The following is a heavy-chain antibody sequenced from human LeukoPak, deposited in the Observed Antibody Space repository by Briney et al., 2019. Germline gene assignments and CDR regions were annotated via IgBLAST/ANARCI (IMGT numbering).Heavy chain of an antibody. CDR1: GFTFSSYG. Sequence: PGGSLRLSCAASGFTFSSYGMHWVRQAPGKGLEWVAVISYDGSNKYYADSVKGRFTISRDNSKNTLYLQMNSLRAEDTAVYYCAKDVTSGSSWPETPFDYWGQGTLVTVSS. D-gene: IGHD6-13*01. V-gene: IGHV3-30*18. CDR3: AKDVTSGSSWPETPFDY. J-gene: IGHJ4*02. CDR2: ISYDGSNK.